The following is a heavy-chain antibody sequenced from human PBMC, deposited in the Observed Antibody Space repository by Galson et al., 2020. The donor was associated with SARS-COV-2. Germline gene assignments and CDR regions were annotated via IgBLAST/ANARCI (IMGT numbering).Heavy chain of an antibody. CDR2: SSWNSGSI. J-gene: IGHJ3*02. V-gene: IGHV3-9*01. CDR1: GFTFDDYA. CDR3: AKVEAMRDAFDI. Sequence: GGSLRLSCAASGFTFDDYAMHWVRQAPGKGLEWVSGSSWNSGSIGYADSVKGRFTISRDNAKNSLYLQLNSLRAEDTALYYCAKVEAMRDAFDIWGQGTMVTVSS. D-gene: IGHD1-1*01.